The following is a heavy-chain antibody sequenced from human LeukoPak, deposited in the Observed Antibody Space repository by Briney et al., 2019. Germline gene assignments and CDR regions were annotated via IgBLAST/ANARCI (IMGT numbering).Heavy chain of an antibody. Sequence: PSEPLSLTCTVSGGSISSHYWSWIRQPPGKGLEWIGYIYYSGSTNYNPSLKSRATISADTSKNQFSLKLSSVTAADTAVYFCARELYDYVWGSYRYPKEDFYFDYWGQGTLVTVSS. J-gene: IGHJ4*02. CDR2: IYYSGST. CDR1: GGSISSHY. V-gene: IGHV4-59*11. D-gene: IGHD3-16*02. CDR3: ARELYDYVWGSYRYPKEDFYFDY.